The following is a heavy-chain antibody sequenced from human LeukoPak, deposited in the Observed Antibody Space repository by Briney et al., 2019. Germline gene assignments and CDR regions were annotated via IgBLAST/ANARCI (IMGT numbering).Heavy chain of an antibody. J-gene: IGHJ4*02. CDR1: GFTVSSNS. Sequence: GGSLRLSCTVSGFTVSSNSWSWVRQAPGKGLEWVSFIYSGGNTHYSDSVKGRFTISRDNSKNTPYLQMNSLRAEDTAVYYCANLAYCGGDCYSGFDYWGQGTLVTVSS. CDR3: ANLAYCGGDCYSGFDY. V-gene: IGHV3-53*01. CDR2: IYSGGNT. D-gene: IGHD2-21*02.